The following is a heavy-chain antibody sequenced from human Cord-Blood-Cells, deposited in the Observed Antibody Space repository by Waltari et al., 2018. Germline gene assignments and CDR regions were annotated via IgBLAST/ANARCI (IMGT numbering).Heavy chain of an antibody. CDR2: IYYSGST. V-gene: IGHV4-59*08. D-gene: IGHD6-13*01. CDR1: GGSISSYY. CDR3: ARHVGIAAAGFDY. Sequence: QVQLQESGPGLVKPSETLSLTCTASGGSISSYYWSWIRQPPGKGLEWMGYIYYSGSTNYSPALRGRVTISVDTSKNQCSLKLSSVTAADTAVYYCARHVGIAAAGFDYWGQGTLVTVSS. J-gene: IGHJ4*02.